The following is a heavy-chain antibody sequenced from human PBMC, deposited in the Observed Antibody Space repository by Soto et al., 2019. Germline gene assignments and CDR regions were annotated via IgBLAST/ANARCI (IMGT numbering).Heavy chain of an antibody. J-gene: IGHJ3*02. Sequence: EVQLVESGGGLVQPGGSLRLSCAASGLTFRNYWMHWVRQPPGKGLVWVSRINSDGSTTNYADSVKGRFTISRDNAKNTLYLQMSSLRAEDTAVYYCARESTSGYYRTPTGASDIWGQGTMVTVSS. D-gene: IGHD3-22*01. CDR3: ARESTSGYYRTPTGASDI. CDR1: GLTFRNYW. V-gene: IGHV3-74*01. CDR2: INSDGSTT.